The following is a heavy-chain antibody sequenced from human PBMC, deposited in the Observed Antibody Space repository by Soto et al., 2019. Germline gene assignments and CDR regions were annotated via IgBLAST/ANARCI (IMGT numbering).Heavy chain of an antibody. Sequence: ASVKVSCKASGYTFTSYAMHWVRQAPGQRLEWMGWINAYNGNTKYAQKFQGRVTMTTDTSTSTAYMELRSLRSDDTAVYYCARDSNWFDPWGQGTLVTVSS. CDR2: INAYNGNT. V-gene: IGHV1-3*01. J-gene: IGHJ5*02. CDR1: GYTFTSYA. CDR3: ARDSNWFDP.